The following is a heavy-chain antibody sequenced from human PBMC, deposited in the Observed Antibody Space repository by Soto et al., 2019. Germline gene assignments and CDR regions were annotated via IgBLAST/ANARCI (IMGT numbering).Heavy chain of an antibody. CDR1: GFTFSSYA. CDR2: ISGSGGRT. Sequence: GGSLRLSCAASGFTFSSYAMSWVRKAPGKGLEWVSTISGSGGRTYYADSVKGRFTISRDNSKNTLYLQMNSLRAEDTAVYYGAKDKSPAKYYFDNWGQGTLVTVSS. J-gene: IGHJ4*02. CDR3: AKDKSPAKYYFDN. V-gene: IGHV3-23*01.